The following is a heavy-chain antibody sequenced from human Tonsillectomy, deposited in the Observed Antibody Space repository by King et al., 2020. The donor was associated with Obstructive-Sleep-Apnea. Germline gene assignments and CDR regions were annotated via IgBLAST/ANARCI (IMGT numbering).Heavy chain of an antibody. Sequence: VQLVESGGGLVQPGGSLRLSCAASGFTFSSYSMNWVRQAPVKGREWVSYFSSSSSTIYYADSVKGRFTISRDNAKNSRYLQMNSLRAEDTAVYYWARDGGQIAAAANFDYWGQGTLVTVSS. J-gene: IGHJ4*02. V-gene: IGHV3-48*01. D-gene: IGHD6-13*01. CDR3: ARDGGQIAAAANFDY. CDR1: GFTFSSYS. CDR2: FSSSSSTI.